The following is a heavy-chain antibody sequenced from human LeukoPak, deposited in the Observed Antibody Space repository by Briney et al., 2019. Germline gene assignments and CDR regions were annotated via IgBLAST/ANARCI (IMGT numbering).Heavy chain of an antibody. D-gene: IGHD6-13*01. V-gene: IGHV1-18*01. CDR1: GYTFTSYG. CDR3: ARDPRYSSTIKYYHYYMDV. J-gene: IGHJ6*03. Sequence: ASVKVSCKASGYTFTSYGINWVRQAPGQGLEWMGGSSGYNGDTNYAQKVQGRVTMNTDTSTSTAYMELRSLRSDDTAVYYCARDPRYSSTIKYYHYYMDVWGKGTTVTVSS. CDR2: SSGYNGDT.